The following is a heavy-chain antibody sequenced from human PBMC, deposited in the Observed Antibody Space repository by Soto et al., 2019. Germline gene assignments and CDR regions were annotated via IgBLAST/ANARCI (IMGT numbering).Heavy chain of an antibody. CDR1: GFTFKNFA. CDR3: AKERTPNYDFWSGYFSEDV. Sequence: GGSLRLSCTASGFTFKNFAMSWVRQAPGKGLEWVSTISGSGSSTYSVDSVKGRFTISRDNSKNTLYLQMNSLRAEDTAVYYCAKERTPNYDFWSGYFSEDVWGKGTTVTVSS. V-gene: IGHV3-23*01. D-gene: IGHD3-3*01. CDR2: ISGSGSST. J-gene: IGHJ6*04.